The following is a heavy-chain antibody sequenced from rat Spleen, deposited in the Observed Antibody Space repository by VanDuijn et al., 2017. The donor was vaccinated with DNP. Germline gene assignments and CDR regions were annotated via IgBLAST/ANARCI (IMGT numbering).Heavy chain of an antibody. V-gene: IGHV5-25*01. Sequence: EVQLVESGGGLVQPGRSLKLSCAASGFTFSNYYMAWVRQAPKKGLEWVATISTSGSRTYYPDSVKGRFTISRDNAKSSLYLQMNSLKSEDTATYYCARQDISFPSGWFAYWGQGTLVTVSS. CDR1: GFTFSNYY. J-gene: IGHJ3*01. CDR2: ISTSGSRT. D-gene: IGHD1-1*01. CDR3: ARQDISFPSGWFAY.